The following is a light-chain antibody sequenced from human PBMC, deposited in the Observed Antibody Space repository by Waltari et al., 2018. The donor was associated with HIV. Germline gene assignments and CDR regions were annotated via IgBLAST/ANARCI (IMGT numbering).Light chain of an antibody. V-gene: IGKV3-11*01. CDR1: QSVSSY. J-gene: IGKJ1*01. Sequence: EIVLTQSPAPLSLSPGERATLSCRASQSVSSYLAWYRQKPGQAPRLLIYDASNRATGIPARFSGSGSGSDFTLTISSLEPEDFAVYYCQQRSNWPRTFGQGTKVEIK. CDR3: QQRSNWPRT. CDR2: DAS.